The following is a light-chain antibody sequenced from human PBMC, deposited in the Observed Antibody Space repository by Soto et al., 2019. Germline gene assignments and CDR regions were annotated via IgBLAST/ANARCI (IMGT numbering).Light chain of an antibody. V-gene: IGLV2-8*01. Sequence: QSVLTQPPSASGSPGQSVTISCTGTSSDVGAYNYVSWYQQHAGKAPKLVIYEVTKRPSGVPDRFSGSKSANTASLTVSGPQAEDEADYYCSSFASSNTWVFGGGTKVTVL. CDR1: SSDVGAYNY. CDR3: SSFASSNTWV. CDR2: EVT. J-gene: IGLJ3*02.